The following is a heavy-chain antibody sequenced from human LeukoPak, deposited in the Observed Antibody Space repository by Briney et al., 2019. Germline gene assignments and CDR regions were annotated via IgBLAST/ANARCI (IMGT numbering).Heavy chain of an antibody. D-gene: IGHD3-3*01. CDR2: MNPNSGNT. Sequence: GASVKVSCKASGYTFTSYDINWVRQATGQGLEWMGWMNPNSGNTGYAQEFQGRVTMTRNTSISTAYMELSSLRSEDTAVYYCARATFFRYYYYMDVWGKGTTVTVSS. CDR3: ARATFFRYYYYMDV. V-gene: IGHV1-8*01. J-gene: IGHJ6*03. CDR1: GYTFTSYD.